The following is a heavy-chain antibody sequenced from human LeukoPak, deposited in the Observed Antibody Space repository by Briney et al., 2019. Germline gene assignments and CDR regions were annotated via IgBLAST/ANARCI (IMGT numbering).Heavy chain of an antibody. CDR3: ARDLKGLTA. CDR1: GFTFDDYA. CDR2: ISWNSGSI. J-gene: IGHJ4*02. D-gene: IGHD5-18*01. V-gene: IGHV3-9*01. Sequence: GGSLRLSCAASGFTFDDYAMHWVRQAPGKGLEWVSGISWNSGSIGYADSVKGRFTISRDNAKNSLYLQMNSLRAEDTAVYYCARDLKGLTAWGQGTLVTVSS.